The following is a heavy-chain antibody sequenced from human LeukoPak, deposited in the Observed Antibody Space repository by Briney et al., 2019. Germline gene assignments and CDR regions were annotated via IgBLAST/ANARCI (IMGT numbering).Heavy chain of an antibody. J-gene: IGHJ4*02. V-gene: IGHV3-21*01. D-gene: IGHD5-18*01. CDR1: GFTLSSYN. CDR3: AKVGYSYARDY. Sequence: GGSLRLSCAGSGFTLSSYNMKWVRQAPGKGLEWVSSISYRSSDIEYADSVKGRFTISRDNSKNTLYLQMNSLRAEDTAVYYCAKVGYSYARDYWGQGTLVTVSS. CDR2: ISYRSSDI.